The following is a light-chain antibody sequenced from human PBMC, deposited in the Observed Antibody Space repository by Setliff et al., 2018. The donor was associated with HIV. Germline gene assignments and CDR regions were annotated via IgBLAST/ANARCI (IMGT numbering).Light chain of an antibody. CDR1: SSDVVDYNF. V-gene: IGLV2-8*01. CDR2: GVN. CDR3: SAYAGRNNYV. J-gene: IGLJ1*01. Sequence: QSVLTQPPSASGSPGQSVTISCTGTSSDVVDYNFVSWYQHHPGKAPKLVIYGVNKRPSGVPDRFSGSKSDNTASLTVSGLQADDEADYYCSAYAGRNNYVFGSGTKGTVL.